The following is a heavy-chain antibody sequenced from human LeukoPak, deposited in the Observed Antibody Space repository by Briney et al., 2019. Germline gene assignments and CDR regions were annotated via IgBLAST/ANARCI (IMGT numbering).Heavy chain of an antibody. CDR1: GFTFSTYW. CDR2: IRKDGSDI. CDR3: AKGGYSSSNDWYFDL. Sequence: PGGSLRLSCAASGFTFSTYWMSWVRQAPGKGLEWVANIRKDGSDIHYVDSVKGRFTISRDNAKNSLYLQMNSLRAEDMALYYCAKGGYSSSNDWYFDLWGRGTLVTVSS. V-gene: IGHV3-7*03. J-gene: IGHJ2*01. D-gene: IGHD6-6*01.